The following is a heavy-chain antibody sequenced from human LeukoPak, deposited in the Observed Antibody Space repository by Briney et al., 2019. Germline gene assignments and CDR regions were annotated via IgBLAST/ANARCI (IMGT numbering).Heavy chain of an antibody. D-gene: IGHD3-22*01. J-gene: IGHJ4*02. CDR1: GVSISSYY. CDR2: IYYSGST. CDR3: ARVDHYYDSSGYFLYFDY. V-gene: IGHV4-59*01. Sequence: SETLSLTCTVSGVSISSYYWSWIRQPPGKGLEWIGYIYYSGSTNYNPSLKSRVTISVDTSKNQFSLKLSSVTAADAAVYYCARVDHYYDSSGYFLYFDYWGQGTLVTVSS.